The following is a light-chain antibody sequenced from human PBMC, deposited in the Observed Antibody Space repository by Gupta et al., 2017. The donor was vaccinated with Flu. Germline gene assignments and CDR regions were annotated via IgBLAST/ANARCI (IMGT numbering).Light chain of an antibody. J-gene: IGKJ1*01. V-gene: IGKV3-15*01. CDR1: QNIRTN. CDR2: GAS. CDR3: QQDNNWPGT. Sequence: DTGMTQSPATLSVSPGDGATLSCRASQNIRTNLAWYQQKPGQAPRLLIYGASTRATSIPARFSGSGSGAEFTLTISSLQSEDFAVYFCQQDNNWPGTFGRGTKVEIK.